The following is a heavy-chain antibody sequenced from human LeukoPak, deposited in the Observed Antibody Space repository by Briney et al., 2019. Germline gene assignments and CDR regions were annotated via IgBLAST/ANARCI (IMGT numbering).Heavy chain of an antibody. CDR2: IYTSGST. J-gene: IGHJ4*02. D-gene: IGHD2-21*02. CDR3: TSEGLTCGGDCYSII. CDR1: GGSISSGSYY. Sequence: NPSETLSLTCTVSGGSISSGSYYWSWIRRPAGKGLEWIGRIYTSGSTNYNPSLKSRVTISVDTSKNQFSLKLSSVTAADTAVYYCTSEGLTCGGDCYSIIWGQGTLVTVSS. V-gene: IGHV4-61*02.